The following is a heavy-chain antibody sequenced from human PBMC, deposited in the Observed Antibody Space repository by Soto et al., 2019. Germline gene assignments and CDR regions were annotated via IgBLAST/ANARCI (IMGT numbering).Heavy chain of an antibody. Sequence: GGSLRLSCAASGFTFSSYEMNWVRQAPGKGLEWVSYISSSGSTIYYADSVKGRFTISRDNAKNSLYLQMNSLRAEDTAVYYCAREALRAVNWFDPWGQGTLVTVSS. CDR2: ISSSGSTI. V-gene: IGHV3-48*03. D-gene: IGHD6-19*01. CDR1: GFTFSSYE. J-gene: IGHJ5*02. CDR3: AREALRAVNWFDP.